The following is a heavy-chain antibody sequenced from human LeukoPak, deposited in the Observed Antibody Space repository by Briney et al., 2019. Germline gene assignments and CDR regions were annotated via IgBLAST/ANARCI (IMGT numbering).Heavy chain of an antibody. D-gene: IGHD3-16*01. CDR3: VTDEGGY. V-gene: IGHV4-4*07. J-gene: IGHJ4*02. Sequence: SETLSLTCTVSGGSFSNSYWSWIRQPSGKGLEWIGRIHTSGSTNYNPSLNHRLPMSIDAPKNQISLRLSSVTAADTAIYYCVTDEGGYWGQGTLVTVSS. CDR1: GGSFSNSY. CDR2: IHTSGST.